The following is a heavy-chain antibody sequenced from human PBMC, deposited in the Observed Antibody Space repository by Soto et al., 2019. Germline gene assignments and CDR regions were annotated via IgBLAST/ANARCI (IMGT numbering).Heavy chain of an antibody. V-gene: IGHV1-18*01. D-gene: IGHD3-10*01. CDR1: GYTFTSYG. CDR3: AREGITMVRGILEALGY. Sequence: ASVKVSCKASGYTFTSYGISWVRQAPGQGLEWMGWISAYNGNTNYAQKLQGRATMTTDTSTSTAYMELRSLRSDDTAVYYCAREGITMVRGILEALGYWGQGTLVTVSS. J-gene: IGHJ4*02. CDR2: ISAYNGNT.